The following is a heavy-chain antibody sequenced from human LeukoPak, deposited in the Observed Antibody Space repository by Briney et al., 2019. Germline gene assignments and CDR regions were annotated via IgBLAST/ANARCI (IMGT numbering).Heavy chain of an antibody. CDR1: GGSISSSSYY. Sequence: SETLSLTCTVSGGSISSSSYYWGWIRQPPGKGLEWIGSIYYSGSTYYNPSLKSRVTISVDTSKNQFSLKLSSVTAADTAVYYCASVIRGVIAHWGQGTLVTVSS. D-gene: IGHD3-10*01. CDR2: IYYSGST. V-gene: IGHV4-39*01. CDR3: ASVIRGVIAH. J-gene: IGHJ4*02.